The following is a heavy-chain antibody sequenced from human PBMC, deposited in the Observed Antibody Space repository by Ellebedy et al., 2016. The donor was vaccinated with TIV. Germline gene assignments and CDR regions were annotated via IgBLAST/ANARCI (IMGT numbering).Heavy chain of an antibody. CDR1: GFPMGDYW. CDR2: IKEDGSEK. CDR3: GRDVPSDY. Sequence: GESLKISXVASGFPMGDYWMSWVRQAPGKGLEWVANIKEDGSEKYYGDSVKGRFTISRDNARNSLYLQIKSLRADDVAVYYCGRDVPSDYWGQGTLVTVSS. J-gene: IGHJ4*02. V-gene: IGHV3-7*01.